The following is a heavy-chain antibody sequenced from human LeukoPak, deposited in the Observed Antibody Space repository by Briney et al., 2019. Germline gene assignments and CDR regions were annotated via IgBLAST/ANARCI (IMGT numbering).Heavy chain of an antibody. D-gene: IGHD1-26*01. CDR2: ISYDGSNK. CDR1: GFTFSSYA. CDR3: ARDRRSSPDY. V-gene: IGHV3-30-3*01. J-gene: IGHJ4*02. Sequence: GGSLRLSCAASGFTFSSYAMSWVRQAPGKGLEWVAVISYDGSNKYYADSVKGRFTISRDNSKNTLYLQMNSLRAEDTAVYYCARDRRSSPDYWGQGTLVTVSS.